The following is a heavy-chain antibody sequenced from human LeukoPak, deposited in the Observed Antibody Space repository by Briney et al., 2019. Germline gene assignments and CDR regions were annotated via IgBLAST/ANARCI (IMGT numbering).Heavy chain of an antibody. CDR1: GGSFSGYY. CDR2: INHSGST. CDR3: ARGYSGSYGRFDY. Sequence: SETLSLTCAVYGGSFSGYYWSWIRQPPGKGLEWIGEINHSGSTNYNPSLKSRVTISVDTSKNQFSLKLGSVTAADTAVYYCARGYSGSYGRFDYWGQGTLVTVSS. J-gene: IGHJ4*02. D-gene: IGHD1-26*01. V-gene: IGHV4-34*01.